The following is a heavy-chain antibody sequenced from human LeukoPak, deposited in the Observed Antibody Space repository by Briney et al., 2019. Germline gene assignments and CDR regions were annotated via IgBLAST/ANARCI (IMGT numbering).Heavy chain of an antibody. CDR1: GYTFTGYY. Sequence: GASVKVSCKASGYTFTGYYMHWVRQAPGQGLEWMGWINPNSGGTNYAQKLQGRVTMTTDTSTSTAYMELRGLTPDDTAVYYCARDRVSGWFVYWGQGTLVTVSS. J-gene: IGHJ4*02. V-gene: IGHV1-2*02. D-gene: IGHD6-19*01. CDR3: ARDRVSGWFVY. CDR2: INPNSGGT.